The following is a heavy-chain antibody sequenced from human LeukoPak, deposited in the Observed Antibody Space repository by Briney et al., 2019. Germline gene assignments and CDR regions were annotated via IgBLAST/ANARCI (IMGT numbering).Heavy chain of an antibody. Sequence: PSETLSLTCTVSGGSISSGDYYWSWIRQPPGKGLEWIGYIYYSGSTYYNPSLKSRVTISVDTSKNQFSLKLSSVTAADTAVYYCARRGGYCSGGTCELDYWGQGTLVTVSS. V-gene: IGHV4-30-4*01. D-gene: IGHD2-15*01. CDR3: ARRGGYCSGGTCELDY. J-gene: IGHJ4*02. CDR2: IYYSGST. CDR1: GGSISSGDYY.